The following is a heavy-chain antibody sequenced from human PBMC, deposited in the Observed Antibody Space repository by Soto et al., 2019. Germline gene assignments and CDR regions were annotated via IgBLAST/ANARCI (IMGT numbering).Heavy chain of an antibody. D-gene: IGHD2-8*02. J-gene: IGHJ4*02. CDR2: TNQYGIP. Sequence: QVQLQQWGPGLLKPSETLSLTCAVSGGPFSGHFWSWIRQPPGKGLEWIGETNQYGIPDYNPSLAGRVTISVDTYKTLFSLKLTSLTAADTAVYYCARDRFCAGGRFSQGLFDFWGLGTLVAVSS. V-gene: IGHV4-34*02. CDR3: ARDRFCAGGRFSQGLFDF. CDR1: GGPFSGHF.